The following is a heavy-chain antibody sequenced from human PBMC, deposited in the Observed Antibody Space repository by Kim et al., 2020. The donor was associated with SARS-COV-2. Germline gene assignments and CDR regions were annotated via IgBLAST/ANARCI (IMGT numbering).Heavy chain of an antibody. J-gene: IGHJ4*02. Sequence: PSLKSRVTLSVDKSKNQFSLKLSSVAAADTAVYYCARDPGSSGGSSLFDFWGQGALVTVSS. CDR3: ARDPGSSGGSSLFDF. V-gene: IGHV4-4*02. D-gene: IGHD2-15*01.